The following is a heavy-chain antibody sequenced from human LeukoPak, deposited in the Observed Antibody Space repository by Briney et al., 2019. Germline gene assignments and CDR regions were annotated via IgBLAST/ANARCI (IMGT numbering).Heavy chain of an antibody. CDR1: GGSISSGGYY. Sequence: PSETLTLTCTVSGGSISSGGYYWSWIRQHPGKGLVWIGYIYYSGNTYYNPSLKSRVTISVDTSKIQFSLKLSSVTAADTAVYYCARTTVTRNYYMDVWGKGTTATVSS. CDR3: ARTTVTRNYYMDV. CDR2: IYYSGNT. V-gene: IGHV4-31*03. J-gene: IGHJ6*03. D-gene: IGHD4-11*01.